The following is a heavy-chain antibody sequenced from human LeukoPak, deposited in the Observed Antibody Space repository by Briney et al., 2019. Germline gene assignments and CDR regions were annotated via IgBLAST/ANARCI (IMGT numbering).Heavy chain of an antibody. J-gene: IGHJ4*02. CDR3: ARVTRAAGLDFDY. CDR2: IIPIFGTA. Sequence: GASVKVSCKASGGTFTSYAISWVRQAPGQGLEWMGGIIPIFGTANYAQKFQGRVTITADESTSTAYMELSSLRSEDTAVYYCARVTRAAGLDFDYWGQGTLVTVSS. CDR1: GGTFTSYA. V-gene: IGHV1-69*13. D-gene: IGHD5-18*01.